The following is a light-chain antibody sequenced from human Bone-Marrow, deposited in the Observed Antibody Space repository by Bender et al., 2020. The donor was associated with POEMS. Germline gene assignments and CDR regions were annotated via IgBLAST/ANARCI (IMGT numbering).Light chain of an antibody. Sequence: SYELTQPPSVSVSPGQTATIVCSGDKLDDKYVSWYHQRPGQSPVLVIFRNNKRPSGIPERFSGSISGNTASLTISGTQPLDEGDYYCQAWDSGVLFGGGTKLSVL. CDR2: RNN. CDR1: KLDDKY. V-gene: IGLV3-1*01. CDR3: QAWDSGVL. J-gene: IGLJ3*02.